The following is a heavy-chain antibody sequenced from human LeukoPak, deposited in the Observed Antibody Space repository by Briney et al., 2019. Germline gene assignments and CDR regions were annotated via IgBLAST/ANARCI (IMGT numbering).Heavy chain of an antibody. CDR1: GSTFSSYG. V-gene: IGHV3-30*18. Sequence: PGKSLRLSCAAAGSTFSSYGMHWVRQAPGKGLEWVAVISYDGSNEYYADSVKGRFTISRDNSKNTLYLQMNSLRVEDTAVYYCAKGGWELLTNAEYFQHWGQGTLVTVSS. J-gene: IGHJ1*01. CDR3: AKGGWELLTNAEYFQH. CDR2: ISYDGSNE. D-gene: IGHD1-26*01.